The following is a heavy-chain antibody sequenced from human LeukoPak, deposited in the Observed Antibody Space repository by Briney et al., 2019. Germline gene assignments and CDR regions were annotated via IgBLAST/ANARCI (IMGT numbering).Heavy chain of an antibody. D-gene: IGHD1-1*01. V-gene: IGHV3-64D*06. CDR1: GFTFSSYA. CDR3: VPPPNELALHS. CDR2: ISSNGGSI. Sequence: GGSLRLPCSASGFTFSSYAIQWVRQAPGKGLEYVSAISSNGGSIYYADSVKGRFTISRDNSKNTLYLQMSSLRAEDTAVYYCVPPPNELALHSWGQGTLVTVSS. J-gene: IGHJ4*02.